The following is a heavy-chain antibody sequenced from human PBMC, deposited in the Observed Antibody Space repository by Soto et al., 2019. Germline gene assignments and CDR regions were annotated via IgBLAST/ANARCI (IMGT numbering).Heavy chain of an antibody. J-gene: IGHJ4*02. CDR1: GYTFTTYT. D-gene: IGHD1-26*01. Sequence: ASVKVSCKASGYTFTTYTIQWVRQAPGQSPEWMGWINAGNGKTKYSQRFQGRVTITRDTSATTAYLELSSLTSEDTAIYYCARDDSGYSGSHYIDYFNFWGQGTLVTVSS. CDR2: INAGNGKT. CDR3: ARDDSGYSGSHYIDYFNF. V-gene: IGHV1-3*01.